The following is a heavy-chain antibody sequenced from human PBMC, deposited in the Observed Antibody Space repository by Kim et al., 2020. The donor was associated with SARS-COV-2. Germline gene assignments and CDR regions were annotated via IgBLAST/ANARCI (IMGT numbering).Heavy chain of an antibody. J-gene: IGHJ4*02. CDR3: ERDGSTSLYFDY. Sequence: NSTPALKSRVTISVDTSKNQFSLKLSSVTAADTAVYYCERDGSTSLYFDYWGQGTLVTVSS. V-gene: IGHV4-59*01. D-gene: IGHD2-2*01.